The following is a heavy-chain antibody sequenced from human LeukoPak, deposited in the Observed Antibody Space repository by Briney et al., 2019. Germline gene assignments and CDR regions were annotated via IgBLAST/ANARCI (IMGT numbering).Heavy chain of an antibody. CDR2: ISWNSGSI. CDR3: EKLDPDTAFDY. CDR1: GFTFDDYA. V-gene: IGHV3-9*01. J-gene: IGHJ4*02. D-gene: IGHD5-18*01. Sequence: PGGSLRLSCAASGFTFDDYAMHWVRQAPGKGLEWVSGISWNSGSIGYADSVKGRFTISRDNAKNSLYLQMNSLRAEDTALYYWEKLDPDTAFDYGGQGPL.